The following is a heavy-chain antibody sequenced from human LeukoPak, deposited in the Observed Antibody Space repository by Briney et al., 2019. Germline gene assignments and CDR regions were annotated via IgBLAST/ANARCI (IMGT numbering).Heavy chain of an antibody. CDR1: GFNFNVYS. D-gene: IGHD3-10*01. CDR3: TRWDGFGDS. Sequence: GGSLRLSCAASGFNFNVYSMTWVRQAPGKGLEWVSGIGRRGTPTFYIDSVRGRFTISRDISKNTVYLQMNSLRADDTAIYYCTRWDGFGDSWGQGTLVTVSS. V-gene: IGHV3-23*01. CDR2: IGRRGTPT. J-gene: IGHJ4*02.